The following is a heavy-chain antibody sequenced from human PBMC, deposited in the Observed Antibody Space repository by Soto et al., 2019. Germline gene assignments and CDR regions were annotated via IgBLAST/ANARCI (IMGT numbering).Heavy chain of an antibody. J-gene: IGHJ5*02. CDR2: IFYSGIT. V-gene: IGHV4-31*03. CDR3: ARDHTP. CDR1: GGSISSGGYY. Sequence: SETLSLTCTVSGGSISSGGYYWSWIRQHPGEGLEWIGYIFYSGITYYNPSLRSRVTISVDTSKNQFSLKLSSVTAADMAVYYSARDHTPWGQGTLVTVSS.